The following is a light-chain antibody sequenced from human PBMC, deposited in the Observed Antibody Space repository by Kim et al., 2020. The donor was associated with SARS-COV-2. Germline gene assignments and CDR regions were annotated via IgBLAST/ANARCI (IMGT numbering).Light chain of an antibody. J-gene: IGKJ1*01. CDR1: HSVRDNY. V-gene: IGKV3-20*01. Sequence: SAGERATLSCRASHSVRDNYLAWYQHKPGQAPRLLIYAASNRAIGGPDRFSGSGSGTDFTLTITGLEPADSAVYYCQQYGNSPRWTFGRGTKLEI. CDR2: AAS. CDR3: QQYGNSPRWT.